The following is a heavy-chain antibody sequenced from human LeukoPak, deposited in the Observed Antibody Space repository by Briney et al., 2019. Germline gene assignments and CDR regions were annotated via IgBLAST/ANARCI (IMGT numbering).Heavy chain of an antibody. J-gene: IGHJ4*02. V-gene: IGHV3-23*01. CDR3: AKEEWLGKMNYFDY. D-gene: IGHD6-19*01. CDR2: ISGSGT. CDR1: GFTFSSYA. Sequence: GGSLRLSCAASGFTFSSYAMSWVRQAPGKGLEWVSSISGSGTYYADSVKGRFTISKDTSKNTLYLQMNSLRAEDTAVYYCAKEEWLGKMNYFDYWGQGTLVTVSS.